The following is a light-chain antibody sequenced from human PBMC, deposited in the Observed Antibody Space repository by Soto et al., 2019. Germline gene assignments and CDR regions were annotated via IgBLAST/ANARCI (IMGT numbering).Light chain of an antibody. CDR1: QSVASSH. CDR3: QQYGSAPFT. Sequence: EIVLTQSPGTLSLSPGERATLSCRASQSVASSHLAGYRQKPGQTPRLLIYDASSRATGIPDRISGSGSGTDVTLTISRLEPEDFAVYYCQQYGSAPFTFGPGTKVDIK. V-gene: IGKV3-20*01. J-gene: IGKJ3*01. CDR2: DAS.